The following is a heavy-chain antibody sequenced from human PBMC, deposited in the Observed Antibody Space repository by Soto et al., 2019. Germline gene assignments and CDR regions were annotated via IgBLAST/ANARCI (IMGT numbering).Heavy chain of an antibody. CDR2: SSGSGRIT. CDR3: AKDHIVTTKAY. J-gene: IGHJ4*02. V-gene: IGHV3-23*01. D-gene: IGHD5-12*01. CDR1: GFTFSSYV. Sequence: EVQLLESGGGLVQPGGSLRLSCAASGFTFSSYVMSWVRQAPGTGLEWVSTSSGSGRITYYADSVKGRFTISRDNSKNTVYLQMHSLRAEDTAIYYCAKDHIVTTKAYWGQGTLVTVSS.